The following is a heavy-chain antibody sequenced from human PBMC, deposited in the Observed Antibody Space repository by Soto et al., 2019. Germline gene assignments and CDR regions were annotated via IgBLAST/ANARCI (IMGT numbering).Heavy chain of an antibody. CDR2: IYHGGST. V-gene: IGHV4-4*02. D-gene: IGHD6-13*01. Sequence: SETLSLTCAVSGGSLNNSNWWSWVRQPPGKGLEWIGEIYHGGSTNYNPSLKSRVAVSLDKSKNHFSLRLSSVTAADTAVYYCARAPRGTWYAYTIDYWGQGTLVTVSS. CDR3: ARAPRGTWYAYTIDY. CDR1: GGSLNNSNW. J-gene: IGHJ4*02.